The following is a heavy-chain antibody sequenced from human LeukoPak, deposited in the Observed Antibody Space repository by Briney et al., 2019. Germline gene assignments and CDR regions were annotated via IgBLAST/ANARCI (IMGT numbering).Heavy chain of an antibody. J-gene: IGHJ6*04. CDR3: ATSPPTSLAAVDV. D-gene: IGHD1-26*01. Sequence: GGSLRLSCAASGFTFSNYWMHWVRQAPGKGLVWVSRINSDGSSTSYADSVKGRFTISRDNAKNSLYLQMNSLRAEDTAVYYCATSPPTSLAAVDVWGKGTTVTVSS. V-gene: IGHV3-74*01. CDR1: GFTFSNYW. CDR2: INSDGSST.